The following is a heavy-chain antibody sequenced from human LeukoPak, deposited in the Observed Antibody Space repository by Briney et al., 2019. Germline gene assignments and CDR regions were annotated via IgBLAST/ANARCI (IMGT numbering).Heavy chain of an antibody. V-gene: IGHV3-30-3*01. D-gene: IGHD6-19*01. CDR1: GFTFSNYA. CDR3: ARRGYSSGLYFDY. J-gene: IGHJ4*02. Sequence: GGSLRLSCAASGFTFSNYALHWVRQAPGKGLEWVAVISYDGSNKYYADSVKGRFTISRDNSENTLYLQTNSLRAEDTAVYYCARRGYSSGLYFDYWGQGTLVTVSS. CDR2: ISYDGSNK.